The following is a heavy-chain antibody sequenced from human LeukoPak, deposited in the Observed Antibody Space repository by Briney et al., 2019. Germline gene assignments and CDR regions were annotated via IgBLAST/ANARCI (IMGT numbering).Heavy chain of an antibody. CDR2: IWHDGRTK. CDR3: ARDPNYYGSGTMKVGFDN. V-gene: IGHV3-33*01. CDR1: GFTFSNYG. J-gene: IGHJ4*02. D-gene: IGHD3-10*01. Sequence: GRSLRLSCAASGFTFSNYGMHWVRQAPAKGLEWVADIWHDGRTKDYGDSVKGRFTISRDNSKNTVYLQMNSLRAEDTAVYYCARDPNYYGSGTMKVGFDNWGQGTLVTVSS.